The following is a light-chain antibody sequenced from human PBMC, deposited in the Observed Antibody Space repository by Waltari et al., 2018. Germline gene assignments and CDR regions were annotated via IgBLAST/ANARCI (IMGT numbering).Light chain of an antibody. J-gene: IGKJ1*01. CDR2: HAS. Sequence: TVVTQSPATLSVSPGDRATLSCRTSPTIGFSLAWYPQKPGHAPRLLIYHASTRATGIPDRFSGSGSESDFTLTISSLQSEDVAVYYCQQYNNWPPGTFGQGTKVEI. V-gene: IGKV3-15*01. CDR1: PTIGFS. CDR3: QQYNNWPPGT.